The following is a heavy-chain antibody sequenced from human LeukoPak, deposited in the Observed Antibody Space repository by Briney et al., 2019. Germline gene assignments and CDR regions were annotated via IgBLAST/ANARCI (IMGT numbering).Heavy chain of an antibody. CDR1: GYTFTSYG. J-gene: IGHJ6*02. CDR3: ARDWLITFGGVIALGYYGMDV. D-gene: IGHD3-16*02. CDR2: ISAYNGNT. Sequence: ASVKVSCKASGYTFTSYGISWVRQAPGQGLEWMGWISAYNGNTNYAQKLQGRVTMTTDTSTSTAYMELRSLRSDDTAVYYCARDWLITFGGVIALGYYGMDVWGQGNTVTVSS. V-gene: IGHV1-18*01.